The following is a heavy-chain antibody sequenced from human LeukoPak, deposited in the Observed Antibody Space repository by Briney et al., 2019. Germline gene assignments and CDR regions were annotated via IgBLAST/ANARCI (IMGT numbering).Heavy chain of an antibody. CDR3: ARKGGLFDY. D-gene: IGHD2-15*01. CDR1: GGSIKYYY. V-gene: IGHV4-59*01. J-gene: IGHJ4*02. Sequence: SETLSLTCTVSGGSIKYYYWSWIRQSPGKGLEWIGYICYNGSTNYNPSLKSRVTISVDMSKNQFSLKMSSVTAADTAVYYCARKGGLFDYWGQGRLVTVSS. CDR2: ICYNGST.